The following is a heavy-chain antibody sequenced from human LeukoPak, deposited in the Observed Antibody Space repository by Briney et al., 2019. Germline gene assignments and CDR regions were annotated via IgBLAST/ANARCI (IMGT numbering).Heavy chain of an antibody. CDR2: ISYDGSNK. V-gene: IGHV3-30-3*01. Sequence: AGGSLRLSCAASGFTFSSYAMHWVRQAPGKGLEWVAVISYDGSNKYYADSVKGRFTISRDNSKNTLYLQMNSLRAEDTAVYYCAREAAPRAFDIWGQGTMVTVSS. D-gene: IGHD2-15*01. CDR3: AREAAPRAFDI. J-gene: IGHJ3*02. CDR1: GFTFSSYA.